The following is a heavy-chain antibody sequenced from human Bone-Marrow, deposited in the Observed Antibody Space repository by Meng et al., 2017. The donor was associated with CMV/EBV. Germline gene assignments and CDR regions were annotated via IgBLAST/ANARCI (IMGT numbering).Heavy chain of an antibody. J-gene: IGHJ6*02. V-gene: IGHV3-48*03. D-gene: IGHD3-3*01. CDR3: AREWYYDFWSESFFYYGLDV. CDR2: INSGGDSI. CDR1: GFTFASYE. Sequence: GESLKISCVASGFTFASYEMHWVRQAPGKGLEWLSYINSGGDSIYYADSVKGRLTISRDNAKNSLYLQMNSLRAEDTAVYYCAREWYYDFWSESFFYYGLDVWGQGTTVTVSS.